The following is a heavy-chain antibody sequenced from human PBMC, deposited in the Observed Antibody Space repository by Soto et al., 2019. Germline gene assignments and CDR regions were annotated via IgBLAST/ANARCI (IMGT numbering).Heavy chain of an antibody. V-gene: IGHV1-2*02. J-gene: IGHJ6*04. CDR2: INPNNGGT. D-gene: IGHD3-3*01. Sequence: ASVKVSCKASGYTFTGHYLHWVRQAPGQGLEWMGWINPNNGGTNYAQKFQGRVTMTRDTSITTTYMELNSLRSDDTAVYYCASNTIVFYGRDVWAEGKTVTFSS. CDR1: GYTFTGHY. CDR3: ASNTIVFYGRDV.